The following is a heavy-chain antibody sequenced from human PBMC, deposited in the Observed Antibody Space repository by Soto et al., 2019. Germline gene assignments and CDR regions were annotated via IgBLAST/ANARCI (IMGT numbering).Heavy chain of an antibody. D-gene: IGHD3-22*01. J-gene: IGHJ4*02. CDR3: AKYFYDSSFFDS. V-gene: IGHV3-23*01. CDR1: GFTFSSYA. Sequence: XGSLRLSCAASGFTFSSYAMSWVRQAPGKGLEWVSAISGSGGSTYYADSVKGRFTISRDNSKNTLYLQMNSLRAEDTAVYYCAKYFYDSSFFDSWGQGTLVTVSS. CDR2: ISGSGGST.